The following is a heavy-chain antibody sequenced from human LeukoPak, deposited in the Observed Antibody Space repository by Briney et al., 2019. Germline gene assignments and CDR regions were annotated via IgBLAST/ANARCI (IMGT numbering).Heavy chain of an antibody. Sequence: SETLSLTCTVSGGSISSTSYYWGWFRQPPGKGLEWIGCIYYSGSTYYNPSLKSRVTISVDTSKNQFSLKLSSVTAADTAVYYCARARTVDYYDSSGYFDYWGQGTLVTVSS. D-gene: IGHD3-22*01. CDR2: IYYSGST. J-gene: IGHJ4*02. CDR3: ARARTVDYYDSSGYFDY. CDR1: GGSISSTSYY. V-gene: IGHV4-39*07.